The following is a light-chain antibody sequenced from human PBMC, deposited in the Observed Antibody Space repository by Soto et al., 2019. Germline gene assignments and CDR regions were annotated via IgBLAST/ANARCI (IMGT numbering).Light chain of an antibody. Sequence: EIVMTQSPATLSVSPGERATLSCRASQSVSSNLAWYQQKPGQAPRLLIYGASTRATGVPARFSGSGSVREFTLTISSMQSEDVAVYYCQQYNNWPLTFGPGTKVDIK. CDR2: GAS. J-gene: IGKJ3*01. CDR1: QSVSSN. CDR3: QQYNNWPLT. V-gene: IGKV3-15*01.